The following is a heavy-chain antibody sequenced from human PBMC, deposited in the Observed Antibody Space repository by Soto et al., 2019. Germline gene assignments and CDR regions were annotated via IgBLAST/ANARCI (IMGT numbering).Heavy chain of an antibody. CDR3: AGRYCTNARCYTTLNSYTDV. D-gene: IGHD2-8*01. Sequence: EVQLLASGGGLVQPGGSLRLSCAASGFTFSNYAMSWVRQAPGKGLEWVSTITTSGGNTYYADYVQGRFTISSDNSKNTLYRQMNSLRAEDTDVYYCAGRYCTNARCYTTLNSYTDVWGKGTTVTVS. CDR2: ITTSGGNT. V-gene: IGHV3-23*01. CDR1: GFTFSNYA. J-gene: IGHJ6*03.